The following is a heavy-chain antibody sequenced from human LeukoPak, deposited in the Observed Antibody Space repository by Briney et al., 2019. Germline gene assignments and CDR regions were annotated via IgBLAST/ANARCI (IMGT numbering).Heavy chain of an antibody. Sequence: SETLSLTCTVSGYSISSGYYWGWIRQPPGKGLEWIGSIYHSGSTYYNPSLKSRVTISVDTSKNQFSLKLSSVTAADTAVYYCARNGSSSPNFYYYYYMDVRGKGTTATVSS. CDR2: IYHSGST. V-gene: IGHV4-38-2*02. D-gene: IGHD6-6*01. CDR1: GYSISSGYY. J-gene: IGHJ6*03. CDR3: ARNGSSSPNFYYYYYMDV.